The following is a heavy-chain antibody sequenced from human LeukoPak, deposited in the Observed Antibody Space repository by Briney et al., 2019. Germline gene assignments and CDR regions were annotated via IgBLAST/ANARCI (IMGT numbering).Heavy chain of an antibody. Sequence: PSETLSLTCTVSGGSISSYYWSWIRQPAGKGREWIGRIYTSGSTNYNPSLKSRVTMSVDTSKNQFSLKLSSVTAADTAVYYCARDRGFMSSSSWVFDYWGQGTLVTVSS. D-gene: IGHD6-13*01. CDR1: GGSISSYY. J-gene: IGHJ4*02. V-gene: IGHV4-4*07. CDR2: IYTSGST. CDR3: ARDRGFMSSSSWVFDY.